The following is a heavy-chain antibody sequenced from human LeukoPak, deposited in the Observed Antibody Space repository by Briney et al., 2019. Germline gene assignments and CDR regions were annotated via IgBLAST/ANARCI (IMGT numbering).Heavy chain of an antibody. J-gene: IGHJ4*02. CDR3: AKDLNGGYSYGFDY. CDR2: ISWNSGSI. D-gene: IGHD5-18*01. V-gene: IGHV3-9*01. CDR1: GFTFDDYA. Sequence: GGSLRLSCAASGFTFDDYAMHWVRQAPGKGLEWVSGISWNSGSIGYADSVKGRFTISRDNAKNSLYLQMNSLRAEDTALYYCAKDLNGGYSYGFDYWGQGTQVTVSS.